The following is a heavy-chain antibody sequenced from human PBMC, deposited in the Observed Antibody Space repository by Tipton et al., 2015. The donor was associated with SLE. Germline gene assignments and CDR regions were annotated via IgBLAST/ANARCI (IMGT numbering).Heavy chain of an antibody. CDR1: GDSVSSNSYS. CDR3: ARGGYYDFWSGPDF. CDR2: VYYSGTT. D-gene: IGHD3-3*01. J-gene: IGHJ4*02. Sequence: GLVKPSETLSLTCTVSGDSVSSNSYSWGWVRQPPGKGLEWIGNVYYSGTTYHNPSLTGRVSMSVDASRNQFSLKLSSVTAADTAVYYCARGGYYDFWSGPDFWGQGILVTVSS. V-gene: IGHV4-39*01.